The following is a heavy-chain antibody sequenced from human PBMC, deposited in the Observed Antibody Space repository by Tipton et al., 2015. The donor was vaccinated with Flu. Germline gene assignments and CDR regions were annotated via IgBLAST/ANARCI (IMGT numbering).Heavy chain of an antibody. D-gene: IGHD6-13*01. V-gene: IGHV4-39*01. Sequence: TLSLTCTVSGGSISSSSYYWGWIRQPPGKGLEWIGSIYYSGSTYYNPSLKSRVTISVDTSKNQFSLKLSSVTAADTAVYYCARRREDSSSWIDYWGQGTLVTVSS. CDR1: GGSISSSSYY. J-gene: IGHJ4*02. CDR3: ARRREDSSSWIDY. CDR2: IYYSGST.